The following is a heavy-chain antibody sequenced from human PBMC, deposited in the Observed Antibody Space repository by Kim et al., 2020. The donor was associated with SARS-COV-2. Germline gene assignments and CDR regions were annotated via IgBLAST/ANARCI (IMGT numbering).Heavy chain of an antibody. V-gene: IGHV4-39*01. Sequence: SETLSLTCTVSGGSISSSSYYWGWIRQPPGKGLEWIGSIYYSGSTYYNPSLKSRVTISVDTSKNQFSLKLSSVTAADTAVYYCARHSQLVGRIPFDYWGQGTLVTVSS. D-gene: IGHD6-13*01. J-gene: IGHJ4*02. CDR2: IYYSGST. CDR1: GGSISSSSYY. CDR3: ARHSQLVGRIPFDY.